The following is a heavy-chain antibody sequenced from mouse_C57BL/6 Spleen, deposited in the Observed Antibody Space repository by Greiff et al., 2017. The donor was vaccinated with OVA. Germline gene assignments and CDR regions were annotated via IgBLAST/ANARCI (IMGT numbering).Heavy chain of an antibody. CDR1: GFTFSDYG. V-gene: IGHV5-17*01. CDR2: ISSGSSTI. Sequence: EVKLVESGGGLVKPGGSLKLSCAASGFTFSDYGMHWVRQAPEKGLEWVAYISSGSSTIYYADTVKGRFTISRDNAKNTLFLQMTSLRAEDTAMYYCASHYYGRGYFDVWGTGTTVTVSS. D-gene: IGHD1-1*01. CDR3: ASHYYGRGYFDV. J-gene: IGHJ1*03.